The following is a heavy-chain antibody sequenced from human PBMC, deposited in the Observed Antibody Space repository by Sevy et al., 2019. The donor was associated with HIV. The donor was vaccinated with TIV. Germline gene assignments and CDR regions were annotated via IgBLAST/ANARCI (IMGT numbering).Heavy chain of an antibody. J-gene: IGHJ6*02. CDR3: ARDRYYDASGYYYYYYGMDV. CDR2: ISSSSSTI. CDR1: GFTFSSYS. Sequence: GGSLRLSCAASGFTFSSYSMNWVRQAPGKGLEWVSYISSSSSTIYYADSVKGRFTISRDNSKNTLYLHMNNLRPEDTAVYYCARDRYYDASGYYYYYYGMDVWGQGTTVTVSS. V-gene: IGHV3-48*04. D-gene: IGHD3-22*01.